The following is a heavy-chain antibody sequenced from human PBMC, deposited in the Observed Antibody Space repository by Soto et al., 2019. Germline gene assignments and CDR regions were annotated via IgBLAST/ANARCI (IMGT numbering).Heavy chain of an antibody. V-gene: IGHV1-69*13. CDR2: NIPIFGTA. Sequence: SVKVSCKASGGTFSNFFISWVRQAPGQGLEWMGGNIPIFGTANYAQKFQGRVTIIADESTGTTYMELTSLRSEDTAVYYCARAPILVGETTYENYFDYWGQGTLVTVSS. D-gene: IGHD2-21*01. CDR3: ARAPILVGETTYENYFDY. CDR1: GGTFSNFF. J-gene: IGHJ4*02.